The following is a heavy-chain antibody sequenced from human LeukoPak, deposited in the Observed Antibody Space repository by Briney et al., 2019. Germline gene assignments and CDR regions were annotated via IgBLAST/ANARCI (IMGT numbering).Heavy chain of an antibody. J-gene: IGHJ3*02. CDR3: AGSRVVIIGGLDAFDI. D-gene: IGHD2-21*01. V-gene: IGHV3-53*01. CDR2: XXRGGSA. Sequence: GGSLRLSCAVSGFIVTNHXXXXXXPAPGKRXGWVSXXXRGGSADYADSVKGRFTISXDNSKNMVHLQMNSLRAEDTAVYYCAGSRVVIIGGLDAFDIWGQGTMVTVSS. CDR1: GFIVTNHX.